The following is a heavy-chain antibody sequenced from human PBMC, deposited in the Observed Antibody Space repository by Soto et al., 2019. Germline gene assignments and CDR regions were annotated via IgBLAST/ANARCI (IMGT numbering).Heavy chain of an antibody. J-gene: IGHJ4*02. CDR1: GVTVGNNY. Sequence: EVRLVESGGGLVQPGGSLRLSCAASGVTVGNNYMSWVRQAPGKGLEWVSVTYRGGDTRYADSVKGRFIMSRDSTKNTVYLQMDSLRAEDTAVYFCARNVPVTALGYWGQGSRVTVSS. V-gene: IGHV3-66*01. D-gene: IGHD4-17*01. CDR2: TYRGGDT. CDR3: ARNVPVTALGY.